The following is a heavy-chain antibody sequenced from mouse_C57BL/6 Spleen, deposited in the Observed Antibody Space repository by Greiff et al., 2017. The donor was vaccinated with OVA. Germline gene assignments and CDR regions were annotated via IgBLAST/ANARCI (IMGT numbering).Heavy chain of an antibody. D-gene: IGHD3-3*01. V-gene: IGHV1-64*01. J-gene: IGHJ4*01. Sequence: QVQLQQPGAELVKPGASVKLSCKASGYTFTSYWMHWVKQRPGQGLEWIGMIHPNSGGTNYNEKFKSKATLTVDKSSSTAYMQLSSLTSEDSAVDYCAREGLNCGMAAMAYWGQGTSVTVSS. CDR1: GYTFTSYW. CDR2: IHPNSGGT. CDR3: AREGLNCGMAAMAY.